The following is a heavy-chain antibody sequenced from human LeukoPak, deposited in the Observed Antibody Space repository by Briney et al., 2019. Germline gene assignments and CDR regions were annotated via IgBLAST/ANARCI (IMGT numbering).Heavy chain of an antibody. CDR2: IYYSGST. D-gene: IGHD5-12*01. CDR1: GGSISSYY. CDR3: ARLERGYSGYEYYFDY. J-gene: IGHJ4*02. Sequence: SETLSLTCSVSGGSISSYYWSWIRQPPGKGLEWIGYIYYSGSTNYNPSLKSRVTISVDTSKNQFSLKLSSVTAADTAVYYCARLERGYSGYEYYFDYWGQGTLVTVSS. V-gene: IGHV4-59*08.